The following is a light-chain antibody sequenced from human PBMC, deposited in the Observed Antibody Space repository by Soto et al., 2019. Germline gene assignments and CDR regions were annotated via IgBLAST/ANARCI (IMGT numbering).Light chain of an antibody. CDR1: GSALVNYNL. V-gene: IGLV2-23*01. J-gene: IGLJ3*02. Sequence: QSVLTQPASVSGSPGQSITISCTGTGSALVNYNLVSWYQQPPGQAPRLVIYESTKRPSGVSDRFSATKSGNTASLTISGLQAEDEADYYCCSCVSGSPFDVLFGGGTKLTVL. CDR2: EST. CDR3: CSCVSGSPFDVL.